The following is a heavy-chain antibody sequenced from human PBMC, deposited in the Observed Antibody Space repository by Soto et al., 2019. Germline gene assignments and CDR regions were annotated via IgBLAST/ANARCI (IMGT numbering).Heavy chain of an antibody. V-gene: IGHV4-59*12. Sequence: PSETLSLTCTVSGGSISNFYWSWIRQPPGKGLEWIGYVYYTGSTSYNPSLKRRVTFSADSSRGQFSLRLNSVTAADTAVYYCARYSSSSDFWLDPWGQGTLVTVSS. CDR1: GGSISNFY. D-gene: IGHD6-6*01. J-gene: IGHJ5*02. CDR2: VYYTGST. CDR3: ARYSSSSDFWLDP.